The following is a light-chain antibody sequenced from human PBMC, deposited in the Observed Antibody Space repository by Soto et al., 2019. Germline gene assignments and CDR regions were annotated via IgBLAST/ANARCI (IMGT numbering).Light chain of an antibody. CDR3: QQYVWSPPFT. CDR2: GAS. V-gene: IGKV3-20*01. CDR1: QTIDNNH. Sequence: EIVLTQSPGTLSLSPGERATLSCGASQTIDNNHLAWYQQKPGQAPRLLFYGASTRATGIPDRFSGSGSGTDFTLTISRLEPDDFAVYYCQQYVWSPPFTFGPGTKVDIK. J-gene: IGKJ3*01.